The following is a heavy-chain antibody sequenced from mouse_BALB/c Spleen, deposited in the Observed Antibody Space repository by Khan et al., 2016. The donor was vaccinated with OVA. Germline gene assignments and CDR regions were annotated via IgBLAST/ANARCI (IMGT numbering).Heavy chain of an antibody. Sequence: VQLQQSGAELVKAGASVKMSCKASGYTFTSYWMHWVKQRLGQGLEWFAETNPTNGRTYYNEKFKSKATLTVDKSSSTAYMLLSGPTFEDSAVYYSARNKKIVATYFDYWGQGTTLTVSS. CDR3: ARNKKIVATYFDY. CDR1: GYTFTSYW. D-gene: IGHD1-1*01. V-gene: IGHV1S81*02. CDR2: TNPTNGRT. J-gene: IGHJ2*01.